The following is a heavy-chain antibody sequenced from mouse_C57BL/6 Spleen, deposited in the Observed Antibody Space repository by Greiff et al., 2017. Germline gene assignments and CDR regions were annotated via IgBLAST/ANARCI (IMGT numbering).Heavy chain of an antibody. CDR2: INPNNGGT. CDR3: ALGGAAGGY. Sequence: EVQLQQSGPELVKPGASVKISCKASGYTFTDYYMNWVKQSHGKSLEWIGDINPNNGGTSYNQKFKGKATLTVDKSSSTAYMELRSLTSEDSAVYYCALGGAAGGYWGQGTTLTVSS. J-gene: IGHJ2*01. CDR1: GYTFTDYY. V-gene: IGHV1-26*01. D-gene: IGHD3-3*01.